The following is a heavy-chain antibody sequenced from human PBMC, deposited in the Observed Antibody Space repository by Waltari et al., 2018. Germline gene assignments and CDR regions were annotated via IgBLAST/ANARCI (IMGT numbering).Heavy chain of an antibody. CDR3: ARRISSGWTSNWLDP. V-gene: IGHV3-23*01. CDR2: ISAANST. Sequence: EERLLESGGGLVQPGGSLRLSCAASGFTFSTYAMSWVRQAPGKGLEWVSSISAANSTYDADSVKDRFSISRDNSKNTVYLQMNSLTADDTAIYYCARRISSGWTSNWLDPWGQGTLVSVSS. J-gene: IGHJ5*02. D-gene: IGHD6-19*01. CDR1: GFTFSTYA.